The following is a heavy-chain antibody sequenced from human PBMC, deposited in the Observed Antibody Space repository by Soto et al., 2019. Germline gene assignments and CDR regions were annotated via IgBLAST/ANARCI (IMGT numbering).Heavy chain of an antibody. Sequence: QVQLQESGPGLVKPSETLSLTCTVSGGSISSYYWSWIRQPPGKGLEWIGYIYYSGSTNYNPSLKSRVTISVDTSKNQFSLKLSSVTAADTAVYYCARVSDIESHYFDYWGQGTLVTVSS. V-gene: IGHV4-59*01. CDR1: GGSISSYY. CDR3: ARVSDIESHYFDY. CDR2: IYYSGST. D-gene: IGHD3-9*01. J-gene: IGHJ4*02.